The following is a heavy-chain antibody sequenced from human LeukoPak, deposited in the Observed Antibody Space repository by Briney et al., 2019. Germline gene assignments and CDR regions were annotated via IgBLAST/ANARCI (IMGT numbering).Heavy chain of an antibody. D-gene: IGHD3-16*02. CDR3: ARLGPYYDYVWGSYRMPYYFDY. CDR2: IYTSGST. CDR1: GGSISSGSYY. Sequence: PSQTLSLTCTVSGGSISSGSYYWSWIRQPAGKGLEWIGRIYTSGSTNYNPSLKSRVTISVDTSKNQFSLKLSSVTAADTAVYYCARLGPYYDYVWGSYRMPYYFDYWGQGTLVTVSS. J-gene: IGHJ4*02. V-gene: IGHV4-61*02.